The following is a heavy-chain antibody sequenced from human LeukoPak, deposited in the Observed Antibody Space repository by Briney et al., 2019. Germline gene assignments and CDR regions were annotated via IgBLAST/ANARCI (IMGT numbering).Heavy chain of an antibody. Sequence: ASVRVSCRASGYTFTGYYMHWVRQAPGQGLEGMGWINPNSGGTNYAQKFQGRVTMTRDTSISTAYMELSRLRSDDTAVYYCARALIPYCSGGSCPNWFDPWGQGTLVTVSS. D-gene: IGHD2-15*01. V-gene: IGHV1-2*02. CDR1: GYTFTGYY. CDR3: ARALIPYCSGGSCPNWFDP. J-gene: IGHJ5*02. CDR2: INPNSGGT.